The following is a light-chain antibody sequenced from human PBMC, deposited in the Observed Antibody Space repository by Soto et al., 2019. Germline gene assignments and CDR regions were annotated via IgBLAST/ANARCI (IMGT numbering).Light chain of an antibody. CDR3: QTWGTGLYVV. J-gene: IGLJ2*01. Sequence: QPVLTQSPSASASLGASVKLTCTQSSGHSNYAIAWHQQQPEKGPRYLMKLNSDGSHSKGDGIPDRFSGSSSGAERYLTISSLQSEDEADYYCQTWGTGLYVVFGGGTKLTVL. V-gene: IGLV4-69*01. CDR2: LNSDGSH. CDR1: SGHSNYA.